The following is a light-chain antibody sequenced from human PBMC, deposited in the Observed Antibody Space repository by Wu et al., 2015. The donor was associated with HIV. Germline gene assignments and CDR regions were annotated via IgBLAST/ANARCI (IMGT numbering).Light chain of an antibody. CDR2: GAS. CDR1: QTVGGN. Sequence: EIVLTQSPGTLSLSPGERATLSCRASQTVGGNYLAWYQQKPGQPPKFLIYGASTRATGIPDRFSGSGSGTEFTLTISSLQSEDFALYYCQQYNNWPRTFGQGTKVEIK. CDR3: QQYNNWPRT. V-gene: IGKV3D-15*01. J-gene: IGKJ1*01.